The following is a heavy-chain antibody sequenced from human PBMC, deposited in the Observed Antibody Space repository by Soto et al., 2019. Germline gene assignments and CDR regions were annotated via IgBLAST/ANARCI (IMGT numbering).Heavy chain of an antibody. D-gene: IGHD2-2*01. CDR2: IIPIFGTA. Sequence: QVQLVQSGAEVKKPGSSVKVSCKASGDTFSTSAISWVRQAPGQGLQWMAGIIPIFGTANYAQKFQDRVTVTADRSTSTAYLEVSNLRSEDTAMYYCARSCSTSSCHIYYYAMDVWGQGTAVTVSS. V-gene: IGHV1-69*06. CDR3: ARSCSTSSCHIYYYAMDV. J-gene: IGHJ6*02. CDR1: GDTFSTSA.